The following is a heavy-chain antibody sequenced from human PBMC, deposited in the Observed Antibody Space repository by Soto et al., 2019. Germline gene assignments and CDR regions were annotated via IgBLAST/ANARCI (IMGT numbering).Heavy chain of an antibody. CDR2: IIPICGTA. D-gene: IGHD2-2*01. V-gene: IGHV1-69*06. J-gene: IGHJ5*02. CDR3: ARGRNLRGYCRSSSRSTRFDP. Sequence: ASVKVSCKASGGTFSSYAIIWVRQAPGQGLEWMGGIIPICGTANYAQKFQGRVTITADKSTSTAYMELSSLRSEDTAVYYWARGRNLRGYCRSSSRSTRFDPWGQGTLVTISS. CDR1: GGTFSSYA.